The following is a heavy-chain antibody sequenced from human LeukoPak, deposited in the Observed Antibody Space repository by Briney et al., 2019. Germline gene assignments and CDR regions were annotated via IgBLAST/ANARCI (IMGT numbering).Heavy chain of an antibody. J-gene: IGHJ4*02. Sequence: PGRSLRLSCAASGFTFNRYAMHWVRRAPGKGLEWVAFIWYDGSNKYYADSVKGRFTVSRDNSKNTLYLQMNSLRAEDTAVYYCAKDERGYYDSSGFFGAIDYWGQGSLVSVSS. V-gene: IGHV3-33*06. CDR1: GFTFNRYA. D-gene: IGHD3-22*01. CDR3: AKDERGYYDSSGFFGAIDY. CDR2: IWYDGSNK.